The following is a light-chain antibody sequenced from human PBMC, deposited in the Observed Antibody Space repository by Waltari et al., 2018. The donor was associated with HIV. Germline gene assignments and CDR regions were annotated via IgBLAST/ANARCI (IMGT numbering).Light chain of an antibody. Sequence: EKVLTQSPATLALSAGDRATLTCRASQSISSYLAWYQQTPGQAPRLLIYDASNRATGIPARFSGSVSGTDFTLTISSLEPEDFAVYHCQHRSNWPLTFGGGTKVEIK. J-gene: IGKJ4*01. CDR3: QHRSNWPLT. CDR2: DAS. CDR1: QSISSY. V-gene: IGKV3-11*01.